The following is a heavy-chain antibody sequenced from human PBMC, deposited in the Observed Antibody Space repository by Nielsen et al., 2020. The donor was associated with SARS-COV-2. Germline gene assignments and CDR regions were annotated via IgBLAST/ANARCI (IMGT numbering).Heavy chain of an antibody. Sequence: GESLKISCSASGFTFSSYAMHWVRQAPGKGLEYVSAISSNGGSTYYADSVKGRFTISRDNSKNTLYLQMNSLRAEDTAVYYCAKDHYIVVVVAAPPNIDYWGQGTLVTVSS. CDR3: AKDHYIVVVVAAPPNIDY. J-gene: IGHJ4*02. D-gene: IGHD2-15*01. V-gene: IGHV3-64*04. CDR2: ISSNGGST. CDR1: GFTFSSYA.